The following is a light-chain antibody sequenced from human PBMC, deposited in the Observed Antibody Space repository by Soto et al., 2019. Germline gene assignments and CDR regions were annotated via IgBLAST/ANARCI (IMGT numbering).Light chain of an antibody. CDR2: GAS. CDR1: QSVGSN. V-gene: IGKV3-15*01. J-gene: IGKJ2*01. Sequence: ETVMTQSPATLSVSPGEGATLSCRASQSVGSNLAWYQQKPGQAPRLLICGASTRGTGIPARFSGGGSGTEFTLTISSLQSEDFAVYYCQQYNNWPPYTFGQGTKLEIK. CDR3: QQYNNWPPYT.